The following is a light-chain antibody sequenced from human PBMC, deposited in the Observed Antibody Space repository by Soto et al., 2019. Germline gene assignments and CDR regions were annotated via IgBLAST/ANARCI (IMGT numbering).Light chain of an antibody. J-gene: IGKJ4*01. CDR1: QSVSSN. CDR2: GAS. Sequence: EIVMTQSPATLSVSPGERATLSCRASQSVSSNLAWYQQKPGQAPSLLIYGASTRATGTPARFSGSGSGTHFTLTISSLQSENFAVYYCQQYIRWPLTFGGGTKVEIK. V-gene: IGKV3-15*01. CDR3: QQYIRWPLT.